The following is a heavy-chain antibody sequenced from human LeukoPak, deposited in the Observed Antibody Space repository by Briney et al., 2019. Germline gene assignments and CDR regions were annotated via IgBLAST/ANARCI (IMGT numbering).Heavy chain of an antibody. V-gene: IGHV4-59*01. D-gene: IGHD3-3*01. J-gene: IGHJ3*02. CDR3: ARARYYDFWLGAFDI. Sequence: SETLSLTCTVSGGSISSYYWSWIRQPLGKGLEWIGYIYYSGSTNYNPSLKSRVTISVDTSKNQFSLKLSSVTAADTAVYYCARARYYDFWLGAFDIWGQGTMVTVSS. CDR1: GGSISSYY. CDR2: IYYSGST.